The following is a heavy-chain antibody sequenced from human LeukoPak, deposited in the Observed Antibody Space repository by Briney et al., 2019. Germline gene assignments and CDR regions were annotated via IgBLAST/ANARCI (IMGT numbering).Heavy chain of an antibody. CDR3: ARVRGSDVYYFDY. J-gene: IGHJ4*02. V-gene: IGHV3-30*19. CDR2: ISYDGSNK. CDR1: RFTFSSSG. D-gene: IGHD3-10*01. Sequence: GGSLRLSCAASRFTFSSSGMHWVRQAPGKGLEWVAVISYDGSNKYYADSVKGRFTISRDNSKNTLYLQMNSLRAEDTAVYYCARVRGSDVYYFDYWGQGTLVTVSS.